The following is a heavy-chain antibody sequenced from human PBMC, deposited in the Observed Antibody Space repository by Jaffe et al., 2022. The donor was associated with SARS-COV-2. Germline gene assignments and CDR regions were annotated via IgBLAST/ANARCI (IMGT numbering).Heavy chain of an antibody. D-gene: IGHD1-26*01. Sequence: QVQLQESGPGLVKPSQTLSLTCSVSGGSISSGSYYWSWIRQPAGKGLEWIGRFYSSGTTNYNTSLKSRVTISGDTSKNQFSLKLSSVTAADTAVYYCTREAWDLLRYQVNYYYYGMDVWGQGTTVIVSS. V-gene: IGHV4-61*02. CDR3: TREAWDLLRYQVNYYYYGMDV. J-gene: IGHJ6*02. CDR1: GGSISSGSYY. CDR2: FYSSGTT.